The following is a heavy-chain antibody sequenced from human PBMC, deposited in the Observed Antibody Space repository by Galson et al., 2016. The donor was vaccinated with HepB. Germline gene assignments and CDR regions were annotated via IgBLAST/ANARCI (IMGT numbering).Heavy chain of an antibody. V-gene: IGHV3-30*18. CDR1: GFTFSIYA. Sequence: SLRLSCAASGFTFSIYAMSWVRQAPGKGLEWVAHISFDGKADVYADSVKGRFTISRDNSRDTLYLQMNSLTVEDTAVYYCAQEDWDVTGRSAVFWGQGTLVTVSS. CDR3: AQEDWDVTGRSAVF. J-gene: IGHJ4*02. D-gene: IGHD1-20*01. CDR2: ISFDGKAD.